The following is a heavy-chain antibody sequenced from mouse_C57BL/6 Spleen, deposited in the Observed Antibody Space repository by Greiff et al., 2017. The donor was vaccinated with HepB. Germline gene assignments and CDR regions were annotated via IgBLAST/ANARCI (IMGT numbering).Heavy chain of an antibody. CDR2: ISDGGSYT. Sequence: EVMLVESGGGLVKPGGSLKLSCAASGFTFSSYAMSWVRQTPEKRLEWVATISDGGSYTYYPDNVKGRFTISRDNAKNNLYLQMSHLKSEDTAMYYCARRGSSPYWYFDVWGTGTTVTVSS. CDR1: GFTFSSYA. J-gene: IGHJ1*03. CDR3: ARRGSSPYWYFDV. V-gene: IGHV5-4*03. D-gene: IGHD1-1*01.